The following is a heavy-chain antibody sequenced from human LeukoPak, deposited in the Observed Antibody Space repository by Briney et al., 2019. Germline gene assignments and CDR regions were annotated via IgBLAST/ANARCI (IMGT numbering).Heavy chain of an antibody. J-gene: IGHJ4*02. Sequence: ASVKVSCTAPGYTFTSYDINWVRQATGQGLEWMGWMNPNSGNTGYAQKFQGRVTMTRNTSISTAYMELSSLRSEDTAVYYCPSGCSGGSCYFNYWGQGTLVTVSS. CDR3: PSGCSGGSCYFNY. CDR1: GYTFTSYD. D-gene: IGHD2-15*01. CDR2: MNPNSGNT. V-gene: IGHV1-8*01.